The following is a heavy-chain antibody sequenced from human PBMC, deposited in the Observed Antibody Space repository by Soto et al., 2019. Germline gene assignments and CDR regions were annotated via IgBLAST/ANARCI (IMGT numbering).Heavy chain of an antibody. CDR2: IIPIFGTA. D-gene: IGHD2-15*01. J-gene: IGHJ4*02. V-gene: IGHV1-69*13. CDR1: GGTLSSYS. CDR3: ARDLGGWPDY. Sequence: GASVKVSCKASGGTLSSYSMRWVRQAPGQGLEWMGGIIPIFGTANYAQKFQGRVTITADESTSTAYMELSSLRSEDTAVYYCARDLGGWPDYWGQGTLLTVSS.